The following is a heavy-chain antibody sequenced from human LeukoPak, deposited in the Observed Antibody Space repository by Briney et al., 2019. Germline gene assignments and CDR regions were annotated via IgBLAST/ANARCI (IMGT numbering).Heavy chain of an antibody. CDR2: IYPGDSDT. Sequence: GESLKISCKGSGYSFTSYWIGWVRQMPGKGLEWMGIIYPGDSDTRYSPTFQGQVTISADKSISTAYLQWSSLKASDIAMYYCARGSNEDYYYYYMDVWGKGTTVTVSS. CDR1: GYSFTSYW. V-gene: IGHV5-51*01. CDR3: ARGSNEDYYYYYMDV. J-gene: IGHJ6*03. D-gene: IGHD4-11*01.